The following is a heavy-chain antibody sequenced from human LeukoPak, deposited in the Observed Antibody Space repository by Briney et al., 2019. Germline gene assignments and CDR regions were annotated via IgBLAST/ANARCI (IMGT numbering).Heavy chain of an antibody. J-gene: IGHJ4*02. CDR1: GDSIRSFF. D-gene: IGHD2-15*01. Sequence: PSETLSLTCTVSGDSIRSFFWSWIRQPAGKGLEWIGRVYASGTTNYNPSLKSRVTMSVGTSKNQLSLKVTSVTAADTAVYYCTTAFGGSEKWGQGILVTVSS. V-gene: IGHV4-4*07. CDR3: TTAFGGSEK. CDR2: VYASGTT.